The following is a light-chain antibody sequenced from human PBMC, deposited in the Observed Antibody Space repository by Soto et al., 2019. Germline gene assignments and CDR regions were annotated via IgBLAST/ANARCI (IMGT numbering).Light chain of an antibody. V-gene: IGKV3-20*01. J-gene: IGKJ1*01. CDR1: QSVSSSY. CDR2: GAS. CDR3: QQYGSSPQT. Sequence: EIVLTQSPGTLSLSPGERVTLSCRASQSVSSSYLAWYQQKPGQAPRLLIYGASSRATGIPDRFSGSGSGTDFTLTISRLEPEDVAVYYCQQYGSSPQTFGQGTKVDIK.